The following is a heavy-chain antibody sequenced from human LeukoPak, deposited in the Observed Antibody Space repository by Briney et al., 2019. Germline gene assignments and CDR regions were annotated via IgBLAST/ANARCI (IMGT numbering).Heavy chain of an antibody. CDR1: GFTVGNNH. V-gene: IGHV3-66*01. D-gene: IGHD3-22*01. J-gene: IGHJ4*02. Sequence: PGGSLRLSCAASGFTVGNNHMNWVRQAPGKGLEWVSLIYSGGNTQYADSVKGRFIIFRDSSKNTLYLQMNSLRVEDTAVYYCATRVVAAPYWGQGTLVTVSS. CDR2: IYSGGNT. CDR3: ATRVVAAPY.